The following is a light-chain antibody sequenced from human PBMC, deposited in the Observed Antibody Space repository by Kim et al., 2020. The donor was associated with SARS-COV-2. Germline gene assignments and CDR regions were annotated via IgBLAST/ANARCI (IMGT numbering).Light chain of an antibody. V-gene: IGLV1-47*01. J-gene: IGLJ3*02. CDR2: RDN. Sequence: QSVVTQPPSASGTPGQRVTISCSGSSSNIGTNYVYWYQQLPGTAPKIFIYRDNQRPSGVPDRFSGSKSGTSASLAISGLRSEDEAYYHCAAWDDSLSGWVFGGGTKLTVL. CDR3: AAWDDSLSGWV. CDR1: SSNIGTNY.